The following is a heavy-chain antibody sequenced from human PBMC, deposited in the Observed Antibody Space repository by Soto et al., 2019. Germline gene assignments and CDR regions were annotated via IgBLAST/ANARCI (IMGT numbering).Heavy chain of an antibody. Sequence: PSETLSLTCTVSGGSISSGDYYWSWIRQPPGKGLEWIGYIYYSGSTYYNPSLKSRVTISVDTSKNQFSLKLSSVTAADTAVYYCAKGLAMDFVDYWGQGTLVTVSS. V-gene: IGHV4-30-4*01. CDR1: GGSISSGDYY. D-gene: IGHD5-18*01. CDR3: AKGLAMDFVDY. CDR2: IYYSGST. J-gene: IGHJ4*02.